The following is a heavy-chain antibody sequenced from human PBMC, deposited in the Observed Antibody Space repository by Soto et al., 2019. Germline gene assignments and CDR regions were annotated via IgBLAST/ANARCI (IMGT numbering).Heavy chain of an antibody. CDR1: GFTFSSYG. J-gene: IGHJ6*02. CDR3: ANNEDYDFWSGYRDV. V-gene: IGHV3-30*18. CDR2: ISYDGSNK. D-gene: IGHD3-3*01. Sequence: GSLRLSCAASGFTFSSYGMHWVRQAPGKGLEWVAVISYDGSNKYYADSVKGRFTISRDNSKNTLYLQMNSLRAEDTAVYYCANNEDYDFWSGYRDVWGQGTTVTVSS.